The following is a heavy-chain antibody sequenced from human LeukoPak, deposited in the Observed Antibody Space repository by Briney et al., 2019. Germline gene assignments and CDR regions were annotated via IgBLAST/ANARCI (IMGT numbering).Heavy chain of an antibody. CDR1: GFTFSSYA. V-gene: IGHV3-30-3*01. CDR2: ISYDANIGSNK. J-gene: IGHJ4*02. D-gene: IGHD6-13*01. Sequence: GGSLRLSCAASGFTFSSYAMSWVRQAPGKGLEWVALISYDANIGSNKYYADSVKGRFTISRDNSKNTLYLQMNSLRAEDTAVYYCAKAFGVDSSSWYDYWGQGTLVTVSS. CDR3: AKAFGVDSSSWYDY.